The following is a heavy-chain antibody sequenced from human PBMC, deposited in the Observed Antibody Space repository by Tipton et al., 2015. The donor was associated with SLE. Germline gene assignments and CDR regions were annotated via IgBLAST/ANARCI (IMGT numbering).Heavy chain of an antibody. CDR3: AKDPDSSGWYYYFDY. CDR2: ISGSGGST. D-gene: IGHD6-19*01. CDR1: GFTFSSYA. J-gene: IGHJ4*02. V-gene: IGHV3-23*01. Sequence: GSLRLSCAASGFTFSSYAMSWVRQAPGKGLEWVSAISGSGGSTYYADSVKGRFTISRDNSKNTLYLQMNSLRAEDTAVYYCAKDPDSSGWYYYFDYWGQGTLVTVSS.